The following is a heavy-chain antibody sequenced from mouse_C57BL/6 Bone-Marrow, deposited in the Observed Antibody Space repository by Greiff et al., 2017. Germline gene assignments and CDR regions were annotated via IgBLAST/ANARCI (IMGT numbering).Heavy chain of an antibody. CDR2: MNPNNGGT. D-gene: IGHD1-1*01. CDR3: VINYYDSIWYIDY. J-gene: IGHJ2*01. CDR1: GYTFTDYH. V-gene: IGHV1-26*01. Sequence: DVQLQQSGPELVKPGASVKISCKASGYTFTDYHMNWMKQRHGKSLEWIGDMNPNNGGTIYNQKLKGKATLTVDKSSSTAYMELRSRSSEDSAVYYSVINYYDSIWYIDYWGQCTTLTVSS.